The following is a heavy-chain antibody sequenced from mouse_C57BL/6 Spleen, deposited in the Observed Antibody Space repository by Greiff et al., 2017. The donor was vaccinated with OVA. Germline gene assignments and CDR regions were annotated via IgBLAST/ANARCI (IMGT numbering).Heavy chain of an antibody. Sequence: VQLQQPGAELVRPGSSVNLSCKASGYTFTSYWMHWVKQRPIQGLEWIGNIDPSDSETHYNQKFKDKATLTVDKSSSTAYMQLSSLTSEDSAVYYCARYGNYDYFDYWGQGTTLTVSS. V-gene: IGHV1-52*01. CDR2: IDPSDSET. J-gene: IGHJ2*01. CDR1: GYTFTSYW. D-gene: IGHD2-1*01. CDR3: ARYGNYDYFDY.